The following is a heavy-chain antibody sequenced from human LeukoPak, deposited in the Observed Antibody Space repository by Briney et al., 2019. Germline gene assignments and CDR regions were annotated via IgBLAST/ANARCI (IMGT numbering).Heavy chain of an antibody. CDR1: GFTFSSYS. CDR2: ISSSSSPI. V-gene: IGHV3-48*01. Sequence: PGGSLRLSCAASGFTFSSYSMNWVRQAPGKGLEWVSYISSSSSPIYYADSVKGRFSISRDNAKNSLYLQMNSLRAEDTAVYYCAKSGYTRFDYWGQGTLVTVSS. J-gene: IGHJ4*02. D-gene: IGHD5-24*01. CDR3: AKSGYTRFDY.